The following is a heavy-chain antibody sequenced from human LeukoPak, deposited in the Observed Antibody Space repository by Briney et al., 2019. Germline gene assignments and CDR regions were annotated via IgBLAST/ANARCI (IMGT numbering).Heavy chain of an antibody. CDR2: MNPNTGNT. J-gene: IGHJ4*02. Sequence: ASVKVSCKASGYTFTSYDINWVRQASGQGLEWMGWMNPNTGNTGYAQKFQGRVTMTRDTSINTAYMELSNLGSEDTAVYYCARTLPYSGYSHGDYWGQGTLVTVSS. D-gene: IGHD5-12*01. CDR1: GYTFTSYD. V-gene: IGHV1-8*01. CDR3: ARTLPYSGYSHGDY.